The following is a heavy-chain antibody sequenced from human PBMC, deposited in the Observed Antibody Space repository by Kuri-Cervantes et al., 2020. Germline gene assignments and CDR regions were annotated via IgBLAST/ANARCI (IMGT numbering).Heavy chain of an antibody. V-gene: IGHV4-38-2*01. J-gene: IGHJ5*02. CDR2: IYHSGST. D-gene: IGHD3-10*01. Sequence: ESLKISCAVSGYSISSGYYWGWIRQPPGKGLEWIGSIYHSGSTYYNPSLKSRVTISVDTSKNQFSLKLSSVTAADTAVYYCARTITMVRAAFDPWGQGTLVTVSS. CDR1: GYSISSGYY. CDR3: ARTITMVRAAFDP.